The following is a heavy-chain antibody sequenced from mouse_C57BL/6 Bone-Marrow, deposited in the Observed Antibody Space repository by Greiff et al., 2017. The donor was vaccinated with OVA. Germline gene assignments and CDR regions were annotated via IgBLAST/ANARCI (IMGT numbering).Heavy chain of an antibody. CDR2: IYPRSGNT. D-gene: IGHD1-1*01. CDR3: SRLWYYGSSSWFAY. Sequence: QVQLQQSGAELARPGASVKLSCKASGYTFTSYGISWVKQRTGQGLEWIGEIYPRSGNTYYNEKFKGKATLTADKSSSTAYMEHRRLTSVASAVSFCSRLWYYGSSSWFAYWGQGTLVTVSA. CDR1: GYTFTSYG. V-gene: IGHV1-81*01. J-gene: IGHJ3*01.